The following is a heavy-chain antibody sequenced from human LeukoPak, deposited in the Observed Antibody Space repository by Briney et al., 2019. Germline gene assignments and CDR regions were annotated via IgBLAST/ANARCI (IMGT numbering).Heavy chain of an antibody. J-gene: IGHJ4*02. D-gene: IGHD3-3*01. CDR2: ISGSARST. V-gene: IGHV3-23*01. CDR1: GFTFSSCA. Sequence: GGFLRLSCAASGFTFSSCAMTWVRQAPGKGLEWVSAISGSARSTYYADSVKGRFTISRDNSKNTLYLQMNSLRAEDTAVYYCAKGRDYDFWSGSDYWGQGTLVTVSS. CDR3: AKGRDYDFWSGSDY.